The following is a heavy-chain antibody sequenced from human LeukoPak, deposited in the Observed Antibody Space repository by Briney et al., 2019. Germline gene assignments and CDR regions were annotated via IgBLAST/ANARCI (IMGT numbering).Heavy chain of an antibody. Sequence: PGGSLRLSCAASGFTFSSYSMHWVRQAPGKGLEYVSAISSNGGSTYYANSVKGRFTISRDNSKNTLYLQMGSLRAEDTAVYYCARDHHRRLYDSQARDTFDIWGQGTMVTVSS. J-gene: IGHJ3*02. V-gene: IGHV3-64*01. D-gene: IGHD3-22*01. CDR2: ISSNGGST. CDR1: GFTFSSYS. CDR3: ARDHHRRLYDSQARDTFDI.